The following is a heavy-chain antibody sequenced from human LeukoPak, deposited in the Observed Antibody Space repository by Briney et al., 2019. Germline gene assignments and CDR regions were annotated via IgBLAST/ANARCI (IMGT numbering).Heavy chain of an antibody. Sequence: ASVKVSCKASGYTFTSYGISWVRQAPGQGLEWMGWISAYNGDTNYAQKLQGRVTMTTDTSTSTAYMELSSLRSEDTAVYYCARQAAAVSYYYYMDVWGKGTTVTISS. CDR2: ISAYNGDT. V-gene: IGHV1-18*01. J-gene: IGHJ6*03. D-gene: IGHD6-13*01. CDR1: GYTFTSYG. CDR3: ARQAAAVSYYYYMDV.